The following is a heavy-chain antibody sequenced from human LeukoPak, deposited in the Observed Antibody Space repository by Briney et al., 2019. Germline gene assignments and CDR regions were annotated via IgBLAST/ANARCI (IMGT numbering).Heavy chain of an antibody. CDR3: ARDQKSDYYGSGSYPDDAFDI. CDR2: ISSSSSYI. D-gene: IGHD3-10*01. J-gene: IGHJ3*02. V-gene: IGHV3-21*01. Sequence: PGGSLRLSCAASGFTFSSYGMNWVRQAPGKGLEWVSSISSSSSYIYYADSVKGRFTISRDNAKNSLYLQMNSLRAEDTAVYYCARDQKSDYYGSGSYPDDAFDIWGQGTMVTVSS. CDR1: GFTFSSYG.